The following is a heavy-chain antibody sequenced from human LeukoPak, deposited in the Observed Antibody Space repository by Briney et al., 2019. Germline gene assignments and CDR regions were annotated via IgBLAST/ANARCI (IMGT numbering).Heavy chain of an antibody. CDR1: GFTFSSYA. J-gene: IGHJ4*02. CDR2: ISGSGGST. D-gene: IGHD3-22*01. CDR3: AKSSYYYDSSGYLGY. V-gene: IGHV3-23*01. Sequence: GGTLRLSCAASGFTFSSYAMSWVRQAPGKGLEWVSAISGSGGSTYYADSVKGRFTISRDNSKNTLYLQMNSLRAEDTAVYYCAKSSYYYDSSGYLGYWGQGTLVTVSS.